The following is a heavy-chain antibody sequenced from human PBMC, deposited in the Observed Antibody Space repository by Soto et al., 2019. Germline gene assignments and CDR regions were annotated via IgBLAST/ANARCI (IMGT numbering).Heavy chain of an antibody. CDR1: GFTFTDYY. J-gene: IGHJ5*02. D-gene: IGHD3-10*01. V-gene: IGHV3-11*06. CDR3: EKDEVEVGSARGNWYGP. CDR2: ISSQSSYT. Sequence: VGSLRLSCAASGFTFTDYYMSWSRQAPGKGLEWVSYISSQSSYTDYAESVKGRFTISRDNTKSTLYLQMSNLRAEDTAVYYCEKDEVEVGSARGNWYGPWGQGTQVIVSS.